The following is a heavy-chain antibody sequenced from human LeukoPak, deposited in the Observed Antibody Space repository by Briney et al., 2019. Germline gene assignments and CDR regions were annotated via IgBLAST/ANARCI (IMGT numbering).Heavy chain of an antibody. V-gene: IGHV3-74*01. D-gene: IGHD6-13*01. CDR2: IYIDGSST. CDR3: ASSTGVAAGYYFDY. CDR1: GFTFSTYW. Sequence: PGGSLRLSCAASGFTFSTYWMHWVRQVPGKGLVWLSRIYIDGSSTNYADSVNGRFTISRDNAKNSLYLQMNSLRAEDTAVYYCASSTGVAAGYYFDYWGQGTLVTVSS. J-gene: IGHJ4*02.